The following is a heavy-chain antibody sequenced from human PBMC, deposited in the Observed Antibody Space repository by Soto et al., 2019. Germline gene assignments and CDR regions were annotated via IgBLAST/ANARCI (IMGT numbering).Heavy chain of an antibody. J-gene: IGHJ4*02. CDR1: GFSLSASDVG. D-gene: IGHD6-13*01. V-gene: IGHV2-5*02. Sequence: QITLKESGPTLVKPTQTLTLTCSFSGFSLSASDVGVGWVRQPPGKALEWLALIYWDDDERYSPSLKSRHTITKDTPKNHVVHTMTNMDPVDTATYYCAHASGAGRSAYFHYWGQGILVTVSS. CDR2: IYWDDDE. CDR3: AHASGAGRSAYFHY.